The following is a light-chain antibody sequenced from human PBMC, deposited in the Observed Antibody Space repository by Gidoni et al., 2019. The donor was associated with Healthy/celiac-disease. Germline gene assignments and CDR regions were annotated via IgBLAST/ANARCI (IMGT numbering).Light chain of an antibody. J-gene: IGKJ3*01. V-gene: IGKV1-39*01. Sequence: DIQMTQSPSSLSASVGDRVTITCRASQSMSSYLHWYQQKPGKATKLLIYAASSLQSGVPSRFSGSGSGTDFTLTISSLQPEDFATYYCQQSYSTPFTVXPXTKVDIK. CDR2: AAS. CDR3: QQSYSTPFT. CDR1: QSMSSY.